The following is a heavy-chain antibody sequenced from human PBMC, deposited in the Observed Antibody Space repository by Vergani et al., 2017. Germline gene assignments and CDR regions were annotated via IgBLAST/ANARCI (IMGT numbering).Heavy chain of an antibody. CDR1: GFTFSSYS. CDR3: AREDGGSSGWYVDD. D-gene: IGHD6-19*01. CDR2: ISRSSSYI. J-gene: IGHJ4*02. V-gene: IGHV3-21*01. Sequence: EVQLVESGGGLVKPGGSLRLSCAASGFTFSSYSMNWVRQAPGKGLEWVSSISRSSSYIYYADSVKGRFTISRDNAKNSLYLQMNSLRAEDTAVYYCAREDGGSSGWYVDDWGQGTLVTVSS.